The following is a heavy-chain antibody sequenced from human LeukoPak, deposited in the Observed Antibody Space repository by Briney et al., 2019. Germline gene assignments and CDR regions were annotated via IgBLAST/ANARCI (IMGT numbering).Heavy chain of an antibody. CDR1: GGSISSGGYS. D-gene: IGHD3-22*01. CDR2: IYHSGST. V-gene: IGHV4-30-2*01. Sequence: SETLSLTCAVSGGSISSGGYSWSWIRQPPGKGLEWIGYIYHSGSTYYNPSLKSRVTISVDRSKNQFSLKLSSVTAADTAVYYCARVIRYDSSGYRNYGMDVWGQGTTVTVSS. J-gene: IGHJ6*02. CDR3: ARVIRYDSSGYRNYGMDV.